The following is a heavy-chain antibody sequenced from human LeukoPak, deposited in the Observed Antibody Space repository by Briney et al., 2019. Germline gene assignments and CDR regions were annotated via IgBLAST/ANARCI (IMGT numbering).Heavy chain of an antibody. CDR3: ARGYCSSTRCYEAFDI. Sequence: GGSLRLSCAASGFTVSSNYMSWVRQAPGKGLEWVSVIYSGGSTYYADSVKGRFTISRDNSKNTLYLQMNSLRAEDTAVYYCARGYCSSTRCYEAFDIWGQGTMVTVSS. J-gene: IGHJ3*02. V-gene: IGHV3-66*01. CDR2: IYSGGST. CDR1: GFTVSSNY. D-gene: IGHD2-2*01.